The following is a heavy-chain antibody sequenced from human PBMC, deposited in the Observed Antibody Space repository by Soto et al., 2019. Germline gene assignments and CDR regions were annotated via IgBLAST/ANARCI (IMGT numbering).Heavy chain of an antibody. CDR3: ARDLRPASGGTPGYYTHV. J-gene: IGHJ6*03. Sequence: EVQLVESGGGLVQPGGSLRLSCAASGFTFSSYDMHWVRQATGKGLEWVSAIGTAGDTYYPGSVKGRFTISRENAKNSLYLQMNSLRAVDTAVYYCARDLRPASGGTPGYYTHVRGKGTTVTVSS. V-gene: IGHV3-13*01. D-gene: IGHD3-16*01. CDR1: GFTFSSYD. CDR2: IGTAGDT.